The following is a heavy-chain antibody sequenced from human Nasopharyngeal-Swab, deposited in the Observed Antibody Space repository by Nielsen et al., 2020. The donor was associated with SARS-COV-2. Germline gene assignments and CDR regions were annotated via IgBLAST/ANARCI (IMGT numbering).Heavy chain of an antibody. J-gene: IGHJ2*01. CDR1: GFTFSSYD. CDR3: ARGRAYGSGSYFWYFDL. Sequence: GESLKISCAASGFTFSSYDMHWVRQATGKGLEWVSAIGTAGDTYYPGSVKGRFTISRENAKNSLYLQMNSLRAGDTAVYYCARGRAYGSGSYFWYFDLWGRGTLATVSS. D-gene: IGHD3-10*01. V-gene: IGHV3-13*01. CDR2: IGTAGDT.